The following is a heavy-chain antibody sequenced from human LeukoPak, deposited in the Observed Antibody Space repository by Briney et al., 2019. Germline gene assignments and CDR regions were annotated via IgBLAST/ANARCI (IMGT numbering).Heavy chain of an antibody. CDR3: ARGYCSGGNCYSTDY. CDR1: GFTFTSYS. V-gene: IGHV3-21*01. J-gene: IGHJ4*02. Sequence: GGSLRLSCAASGFTFTSYSMNWVRQAPGKGLEWVSSISSRSSYIHYADSVKGRFTISRDNAKNSLYLQMSSLRAEDTAVYYCARGYCSGGNCYSTDYWGQGTLVTVSS. CDR2: ISSRSSYI. D-gene: IGHD2-15*01.